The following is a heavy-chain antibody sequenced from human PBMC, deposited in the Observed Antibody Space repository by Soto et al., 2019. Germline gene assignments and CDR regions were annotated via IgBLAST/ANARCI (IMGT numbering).Heavy chain of an antibody. J-gene: IGHJ4*02. CDR2: IYYSGST. Sequence: QVQLQESGPGLVKPSQTLSVTCTVSGGSISSGGYYWSWIRQHPGKGLEWIGYIYYSGSTYYNPSLKSRVTISVDTSKNQFSLNLSSVTAADPVVYYCARVFERGYRYGPFDYWCQGTLVTVSS. CDR3: ARVFERGYRYGPFDY. CDR1: GGSISSGGYY. V-gene: IGHV4-31*03. D-gene: IGHD5-18*01.